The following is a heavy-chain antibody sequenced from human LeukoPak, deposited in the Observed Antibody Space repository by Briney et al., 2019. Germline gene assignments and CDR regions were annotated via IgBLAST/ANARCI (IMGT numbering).Heavy chain of an antibody. Sequence: PSETLSLTCAVYGGSFSGYCWSWIRQPPGKGLEWIGEINHSGSTNYNPSLKSRVTISVDTSKNQFSLKLSSVTAADTAVYYCARAPLRYFDWLSKGPDYFDYWGQGTLVTVSS. J-gene: IGHJ4*02. CDR2: INHSGST. CDR1: GGSFSGYC. D-gene: IGHD3-9*01. V-gene: IGHV4-34*01. CDR3: ARAPLRYFDWLSKGPDYFDY.